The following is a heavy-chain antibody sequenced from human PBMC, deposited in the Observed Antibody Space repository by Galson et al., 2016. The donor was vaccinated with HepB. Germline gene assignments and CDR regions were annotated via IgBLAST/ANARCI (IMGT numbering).Heavy chain of an antibody. Sequence: SLRLSCAASGVTVSINHMGWVRQAPGKGLEWVSVMYNDDNIYYAASVRGRFTISGDSSKNTLILQMNSLRAEDTALYYCGTSQKGWGPDGFDIWGQGTMVTVSS. CDR2: MYNDDNI. CDR3: GTSQKGWGPDGFDI. D-gene: IGHD3-16*01. J-gene: IGHJ3*02. CDR1: GVTVSINH. V-gene: IGHV3-53*01.